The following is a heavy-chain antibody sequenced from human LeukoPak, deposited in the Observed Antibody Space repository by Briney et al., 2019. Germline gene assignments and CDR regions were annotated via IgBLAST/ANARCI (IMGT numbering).Heavy chain of an antibody. CDR3: ASLFGVVAFDY. D-gene: IGHD3-3*01. CDR2: IYYSGST. Sequence: SETLSLTCTVSGGSISSSSYYWRWIRQPPGKGLEWIGSIYYSGSTYYNPSLKSRVTISVDTSKNEFSLKLSSVTAAHTAVYYCASLFGVVAFDYWGQGTLVTVSS. J-gene: IGHJ4*02. V-gene: IGHV4-39*01. CDR1: GGSISSSSYY.